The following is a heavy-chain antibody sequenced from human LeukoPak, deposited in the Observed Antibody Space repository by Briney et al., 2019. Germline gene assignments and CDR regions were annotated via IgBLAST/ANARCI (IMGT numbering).Heavy chain of an antibody. V-gene: IGHV3-15*01. CDR3: ATEFWGSYNY. CDR1: GFTFSDAW. J-gene: IGHJ4*02. CDR2: IKSKTDGGTT. D-gene: IGHD7-27*01. Sequence: PGGSLRLSCAASGFTFSDAWMSWVRQAPGKGLEWVGHIKSKTDGGTTDYAAPAKGRFTITRDDSENTLYLQMDSLKTEDTAVYYCATEFWGSYNYWGQGTLVTVSS.